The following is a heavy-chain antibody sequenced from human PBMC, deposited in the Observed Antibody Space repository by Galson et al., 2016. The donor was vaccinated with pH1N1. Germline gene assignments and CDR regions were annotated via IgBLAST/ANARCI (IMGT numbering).Heavy chain of an antibody. CDR2: IFYSGST. J-gene: IGHJ4*02. CDR3: ATENYGSRSYYRGRTFDY. V-gene: IGHV4-39*07. D-gene: IGHD3-10*01. CDR1: GGSIRSSSYY. Sequence: SETLSLTCAVSGGSIRSSSYYWGCIRQPPGKGLEWIGSIFYSGSTYYNPSLKGRFTISRDNAKNSLYLQMNGLRAEDTAVYYCATENYGSRSYYRGRTFDYWGQGILVTVSS.